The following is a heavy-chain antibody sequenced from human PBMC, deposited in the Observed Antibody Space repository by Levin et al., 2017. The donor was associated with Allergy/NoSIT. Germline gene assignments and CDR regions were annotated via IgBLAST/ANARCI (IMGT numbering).Heavy chain of an antibody. V-gene: IGHV1-58*01. CDR2: IVVGSGNT. J-gene: IGHJ6*02. CDR3: AADKVAAADIYYYYYGMDV. D-gene: IGHD6-13*01. CDR1: GFTFTSSA. Sequence: KISCKASGFTFTSSAVQWVRQARGQRLEWIGWIVVGSGNTNYAQKFQERVTITRDMSTSTAYMELSSLRSEDRAVYYCAADKVAAADIYYYYYGMDVWGQGTTVTVSS.